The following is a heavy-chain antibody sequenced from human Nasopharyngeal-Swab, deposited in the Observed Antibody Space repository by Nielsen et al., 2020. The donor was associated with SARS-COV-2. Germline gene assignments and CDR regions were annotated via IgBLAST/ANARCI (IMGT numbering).Heavy chain of an antibody. V-gene: IGHV4-30-4*01. D-gene: IGHD3-22*01. CDR2: IYYSGST. Sequence: WIGQPPGKGLEWIGYIYYSGSTSYNPSLKSRVTISVDTSKSQFSLKLSSVTAADTAVYYCARVGAYYYDSSGQKHWYFDLWGRGTLVTVSS. CDR3: ARVGAYYYDSSGQKHWYFDL. J-gene: IGHJ2*01.